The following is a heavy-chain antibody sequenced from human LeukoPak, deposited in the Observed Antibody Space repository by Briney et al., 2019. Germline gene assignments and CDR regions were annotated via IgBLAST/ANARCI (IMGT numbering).Heavy chain of an antibody. V-gene: IGHV3-48*01. CDR3: ARHEPYNSGSHYDY. J-gene: IGHJ4*02. Sequence: GGSLRLSCAASGFTFTTSNMNWVRQAPGKGREGVSYISGSSSTIYYADSVKGRFTISRDNSKNTLDLQMNSLRAEDTAIYYCARHEPYNSGSHYDYWGQGTLATVSS. CDR2: ISGSSSTI. CDR1: GFTFTTSN. D-gene: IGHD3-10*01.